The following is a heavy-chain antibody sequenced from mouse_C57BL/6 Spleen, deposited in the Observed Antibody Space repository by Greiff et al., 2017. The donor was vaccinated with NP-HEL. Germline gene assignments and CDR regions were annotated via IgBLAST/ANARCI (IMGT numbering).Heavy chain of an antibody. J-gene: IGHJ3*01. D-gene: IGHD2-4*01. CDR2: INPNYGTT. V-gene: IGHV1-39*01. CDR3: ARSIYYDYDGGAWFAY. CDR1: GYSFTDYN. Sequence: EVQLQQSGPELVKPGASVKISCKASGYSFTDYNMNWVKQSNGKSLEWIGVINPNYGTTSYNQKFKGKATLTVDQSSSTAYMQLNSLTSEDSAVLYCARSIYYDYDGGAWFAYWGQGTLVTVSA.